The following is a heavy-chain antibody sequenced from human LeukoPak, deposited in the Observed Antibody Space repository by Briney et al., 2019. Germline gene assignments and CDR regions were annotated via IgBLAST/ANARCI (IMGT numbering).Heavy chain of an antibody. Sequence: ASVKVSCKASGYTFTSYDINWVRQATGQGLEWMGWMNPNSGNTGYAQKFQGRVTMTRNTSISTAYMELSSLRSEDTAVYYCARLSWMSYASDIWGQGTMVTVSS. CDR2: MNPNSGNT. V-gene: IGHV1-8*01. D-gene: IGHD1-1*01. J-gene: IGHJ3*02. CDR3: ARLSWMSYASDI. CDR1: GYTFTSYD.